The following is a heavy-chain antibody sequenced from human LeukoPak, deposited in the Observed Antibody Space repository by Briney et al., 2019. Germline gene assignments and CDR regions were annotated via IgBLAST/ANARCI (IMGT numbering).Heavy chain of an antibody. V-gene: IGHV3-21*01. Sequence: GGSLRLSCAASGFTSSSYSMNWVRQAPGKGLEWVSSISSSSSYIYYADSVKGRFTISRDNAKNSLYLQMNSLRAEDTAVYYCARGTTPQPWDFDYWGQGTLVTVSS. CDR2: ISSSSSYI. D-gene: IGHD1-1*01. CDR3: ARGTTPQPWDFDY. CDR1: GFTSSSYS. J-gene: IGHJ4*02.